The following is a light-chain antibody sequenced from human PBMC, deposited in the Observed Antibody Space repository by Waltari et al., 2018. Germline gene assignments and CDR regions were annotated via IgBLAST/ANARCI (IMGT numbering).Light chain of an antibody. CDR3: QLWDGSHVV. J-gene: IGLJ2*01. CDR1: DIGGSS. CDR2: YDT. V-gene: IGLV3-21*04. Sequence: SYVMTQPPSVSVAPGEAARMSCGGDDIGGSSVHWYQQKAGQAPVLVIYYDTDRPSGIPERFSGSNSGNTATLTIDRVGAGDEADYYCQLWDGSHVVFGGGTKLTVL.